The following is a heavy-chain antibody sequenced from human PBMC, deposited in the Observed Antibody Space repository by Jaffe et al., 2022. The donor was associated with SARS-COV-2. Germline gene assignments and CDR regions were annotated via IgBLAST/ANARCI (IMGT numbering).Heavy chain of an antibody. CDR3: ARGGEGILKYYYYYGMDV. V-gene: IGHV1-46*01. Sequence: QVQLVQSGAEVKKPGASVKVSCKASGYTFTSYYMHWVRQAPGQGLEWMGIINPSGGSTSYAQKFQGRVTMTRDTSTSTVYMELSSLRSEDTAVYYCARGGEGILKYYYYYGMDVWGQGTTVTVSS. CDR2: INPSGGST. CDR1: GYTFTSYY. D-gene: IGHD3-10*01. J-gene: IGHJ6*02.